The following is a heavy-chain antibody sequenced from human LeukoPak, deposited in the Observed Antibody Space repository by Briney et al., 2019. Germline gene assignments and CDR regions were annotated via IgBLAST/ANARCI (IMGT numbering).Heavy chain of an antibody. Sequence: PGGSLRLSCAASGFTFSSYGMLWVRQAPGKGLEWVAVIWYDGSNKYYADSVKGRFTISRDNSKNTLYLQMNSLRAEDTAVYYCARDRGYYYGSGSYYPLGYWGQGTLVTVSS. V-gene: IGHV3-33*01. CDR1: GFTFSSYG. CDR2: IWYDGSNK. D-gene: IGHD3-10*01. J-gene: IGHJ4*02. CDR3: ARDRGYYYGSGSYYPLGY.